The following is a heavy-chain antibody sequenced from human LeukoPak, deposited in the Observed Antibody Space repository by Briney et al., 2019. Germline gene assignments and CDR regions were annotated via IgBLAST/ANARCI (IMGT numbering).Heavy chain of an antibody. Sequence: SGGSLRLSCAASGFTFSSYAMHWVRQAPGKGLEWVAVISYDGSNKYYADSVKGRFTISRDNSKNTLYLQMNSLRAEDTAVYYCARGGSGWFRWFDPWGQGTLVTVSS. V-gene: IGHV3-30*04. CDR3: ARGGSGWFRWFDP. D-gene: IGHD6-19*01. J-gene: IGHJ5*02. CDR2: ISYDGSNK. CDR1: GFTFSSYA.